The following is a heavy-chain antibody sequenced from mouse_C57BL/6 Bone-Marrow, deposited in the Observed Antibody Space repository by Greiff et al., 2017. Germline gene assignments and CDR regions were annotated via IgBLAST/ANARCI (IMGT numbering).Heavy chain of an antibody. Sequence: EVKLVESGGDLVKPGGSLKLSCAASGLTFSSYGMSWVRQTPDKRLEWVATISSGGSYTYYPDSVKGRFTISRDNAKNTLYLQMSSLKSEDTAMYYCARFSLITTVVADYWGQGTTLTVSS. J-gene: IGHJ2*01. D-gene: IGHD1-1*01. V-gene: IGHV5-6*01. CDR3: ARFSLITTVVADY. CDR1: GLTFSSYG. CDR2: ISSGGSYT.